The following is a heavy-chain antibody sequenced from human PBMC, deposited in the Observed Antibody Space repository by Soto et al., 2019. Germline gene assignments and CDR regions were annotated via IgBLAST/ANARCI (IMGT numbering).Heavy chain of an antibody. CDR3: ARDRRAVGRHEFDY. D-gene: IGHD1-26*01. V-gene: IGHV4-59*12. J-gene: IGHJ4*02. CDR2: IYYSGST. Sequence: PSETLSLTCTVSGGSISSYYWSWIRQPPGKGLEWIGYIYYSGSTNYNPSLKSRVTISVDTSKNQFSLKLSSVTAADTAVYYCARDRRAVGRHEFDYWGQGTLVTVSS. CDR1: GGSISSYY.